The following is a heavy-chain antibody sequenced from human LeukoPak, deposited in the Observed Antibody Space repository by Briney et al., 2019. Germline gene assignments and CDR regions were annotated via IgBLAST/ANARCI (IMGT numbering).Heavy chain of an antibody. Sequence: QPGRSLRLSCAASEFTFDDYAMHWVRQAPGKGLEWVSGISWNSGNIGYADSVKGRFTISRDNAKNPPYLQMNSLRAEDTALYYCAKGLRFLEWLFDDGFDIWGQGTMVTVSS. J-gene: IGHJ3*02. D-gene: IGHD3-3*01. CDR2: ISWNSGNI. CDR1: EFTFDDYA. CDR3: AKGLRFLEWLFDDGFDI. V-gene: IGHV3-9*01.